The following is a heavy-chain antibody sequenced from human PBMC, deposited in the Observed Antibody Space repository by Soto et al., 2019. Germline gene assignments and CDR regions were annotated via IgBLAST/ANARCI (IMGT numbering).Heavy chain of an antibody. D-gene: IGHD2-15*01. J-gene: IGHJ6*03. CDR3: SIVCSGGSCYSPYYPYXXXV. V-gene: IGHV1-2*04. CDR1: GYTFTGYY. CDR2: INPNSGGT. Sequence: ASVKVSFKASGYTFTGYYMHWVRQAPGQGLERMGWINPNSGGTNYAQKFQGWVTMTRDTSISTAYMELSRLRSEETAVYFFSIVCSGGSCYSPYYPYXXXVXGKGTXVTV.